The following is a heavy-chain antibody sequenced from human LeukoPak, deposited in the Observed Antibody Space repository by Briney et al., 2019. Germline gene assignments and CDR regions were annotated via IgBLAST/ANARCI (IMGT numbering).Heavy chain of an antibody. D-gene: IGHD6-13*01. J-gene: IGHJ4*02. CDR3: AKSPAAPYYFDY. Sequence: GGTLRLSCAASGFALSSYVMSWVRQAPGKGLEWVSTITVGGGTYYADSVKGRFTISRDNSKNTLFLQMNTLGAEDTALSYCAKSPAAPYYFDYWGQGTLVTVSS. CDR2: ITVGGGT. CDR1: GFALSSYV. V-gene: IGHV3-23*01.